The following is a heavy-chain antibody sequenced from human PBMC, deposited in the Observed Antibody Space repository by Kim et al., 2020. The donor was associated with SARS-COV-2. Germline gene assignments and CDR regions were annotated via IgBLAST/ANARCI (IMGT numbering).Heavy chain of an antibody. D-gene: IGHD1-26*01. V-gene: IGHV3-13*04. CDR1: GFTFSSYD. J-gene: IGHJ4*02. Sequence: GGSLRLSCAASGFTFSSYDMHWVRQATGKGLEWVSAIGTAGDTYYPGSVKGRFTISRENAKNSLYLQMNSLRAGDTAVYYCARGRATTYFDYWGQGTLVTVSS. CDR2: IGTAGDT. CDR3: ARGRATTYFDY.